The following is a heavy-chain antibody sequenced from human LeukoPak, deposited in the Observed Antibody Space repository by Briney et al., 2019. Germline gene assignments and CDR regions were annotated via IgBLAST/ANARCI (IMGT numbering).Heavy chain of an antibody. Sequence: PGGSLRLSCAASGFTFSNYNLNWVRQAPGKGLEGVSSISSSSSYIYYADSVKGRFSISRDNAENTLYLQMNSLRVEDTAVYYCVRGADTGYSSDSWGQGTLATVSS. CDR2: ISSSSSYI. CDR3: VRGADTGYSSDS. V-gene: IGHV3-21*01. D-gene: IGHD3-9*01. J-gene: IGHJ4*02. CDR1: GFTFSNYN.